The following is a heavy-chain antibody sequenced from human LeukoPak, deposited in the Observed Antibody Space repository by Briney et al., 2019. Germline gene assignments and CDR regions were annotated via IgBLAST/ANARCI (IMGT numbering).Heavy chain of an antibody. CDR3: ARGDTVTTNYYYYYMDV. D-gene: IGHD4-11*01. V-gene: IGHV3-48*01. CDR1: GFTFSSHS. J-gene: IGHJ6*03. CDR2: ISSSSSTI. Sequence: PGGSLRLSCAASGFTFSSHSMNWVRQAPGKGLEWVSYISSSSSTIYYADSVRGRFTISRDNAKNSLYLQMNSLRAEDTAVYYCARGDTVTTNYYYYYMDVCGRGTTVTVSS.